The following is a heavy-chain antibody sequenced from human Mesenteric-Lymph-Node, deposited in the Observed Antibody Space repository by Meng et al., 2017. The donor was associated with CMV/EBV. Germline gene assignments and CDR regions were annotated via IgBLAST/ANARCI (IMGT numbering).Heavy chain of an antibody. CDR1: GGSISSSSYS. CDR2: IYYSGST. D-gene: IGHD3-22*01. J-gene: IGHJ4*02. V-gene: IGHV4-39*07. Sequence: QLQLQESGPGLVKPSETLSRTCTVPGGSISSSSYSWGWIRQPPGKGLEWIGRIYYSGSTYYNPSLKSRVTISVDTSKNQFSLKLSSVTAADTAVYYCARDGDYYDSSGYNPFDYWGQGTLVTVSS. CDR3: ARDGDYYDSSGYNPFDY.